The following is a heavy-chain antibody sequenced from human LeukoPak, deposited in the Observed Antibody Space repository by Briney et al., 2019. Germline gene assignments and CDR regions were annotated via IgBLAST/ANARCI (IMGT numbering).Heavy chain of an antibody. D-gene: IGHD3-3*02. V-gene: IGHV1-2*06. CDR3: AKDESIFGVAPFPLYYMDV. CDR1: GYTFTSYG. CDR2: INPNSGAT. J-gene: IGHJ6*03. Sequence: GASVKVSCKASGYTFTSYGISWVRQAPGQGLEWMGRINPNSGATNYAQKFQGRVTMTRDTSISTAYMDLSSLTSDDTAVYYCAKDESIFGVAPFPLYYMDVWGKGTTVTVSS.